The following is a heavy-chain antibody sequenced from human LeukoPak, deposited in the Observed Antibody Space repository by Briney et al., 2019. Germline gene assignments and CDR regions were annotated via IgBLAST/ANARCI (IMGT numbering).Heavy chain of an antibody. CDR1: GYTFTSYD. CDR3: ARKTLYGSGKSWFDP. J-gene: IGHJ5*02. V-gene: IGHV1-8*01. D-gene: IGHD3-10*01. Sequence: ASVKASCKASGYTFTSYDINWVRQATGQGLEWMGWMNPNSGNTGYAQKFQDRVTMTRNTSISTAYMELSGLRSEDTAMYYCARKTLYGSGKSWFDPWGQGTLVTVSS. CDR2: MNPNSGNT.